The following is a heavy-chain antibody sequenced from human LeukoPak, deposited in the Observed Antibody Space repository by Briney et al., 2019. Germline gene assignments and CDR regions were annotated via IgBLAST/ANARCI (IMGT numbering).Heavy chain of an antibody. CDR3: ARSGRGTSDYYYYYMDV. CDR1: GYSFTSFW. J-gene: IGHJ6*03. CDR2: IYPGDGDT. V-gene: IGHV5-51*01. D-gene: IGHD2-2*01. Sequence: GESLKISCKGFGYSFTSFWIGWVRQMPGKGLEWMGIIYPGDGDTRYSPSFQGQVTISADKSISTAYLQWSSLKASDTAMYYCARSGRGTSDYYYYYMDVWGKGTTVTVSS.